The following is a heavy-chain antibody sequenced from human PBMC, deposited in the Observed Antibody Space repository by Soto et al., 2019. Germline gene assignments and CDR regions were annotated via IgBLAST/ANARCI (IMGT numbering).Heavy chain of an antibody. Sequence: SVPNCLTSTVSGGNIIGFGCSWIRKKTGKGLEWIGYIYYSGSTNYNPSLKSRVTTSLGTSKIQFSLKLSSVTAADTAVYYCARHRPFGVNSLSPFEIWGQGAMVTVSS. CDR2: IYYSGST. CDR1: GGNIIGFG. V-gene: IGHV4-59*08. D-gene: IGHD1-20*01. J-gene: IGHJ3*02. CDR3: ARHRPFGVNSLSPFEI.